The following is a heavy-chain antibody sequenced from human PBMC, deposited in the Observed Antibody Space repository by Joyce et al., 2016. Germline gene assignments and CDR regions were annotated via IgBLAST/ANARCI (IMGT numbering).Heavy chain of an antibody. V-gene: IGHV1-46*01. CDR1: GYIFTRFY. J-gene: IGHJ5*02. CDR2: LHPSGGSP. CDR3: ARQMHDFGDYEAFDP. Sequence: VHLVQSGAEMKRPGASVKVSCNTSGYIFTRFYMHWVRQAPGQGLEWMGILHPSGGSPTYAPKCRDRVTITRDTSTTTVYLEMSSLRPEDTAVYYCARQMHDFGDYEAFDPWGQGTL. D-gene: IGHD4-17*01.